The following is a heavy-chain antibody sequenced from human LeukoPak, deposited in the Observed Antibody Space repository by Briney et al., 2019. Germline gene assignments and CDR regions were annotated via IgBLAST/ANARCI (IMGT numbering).Heavy chain of an antibody. Sequence: SETLSLTCTVSGGSISSYYWGWIRQPPGKGLEWIGYIYYSGSTNYNPSLKSRVTISVDTSKNQFSLKLSSVTAADTAVYYCARVHANYDFWGYAFDIWGQGTMVTVSS. CDR1: GGSISSYY. J-gene: IGHJ3*02. V-gene: IGHV4-59*01. CDR2: IYYSGST. CDR3: ARVHANYDFWGYAFDI. D-gene: IGHD3-3*01.